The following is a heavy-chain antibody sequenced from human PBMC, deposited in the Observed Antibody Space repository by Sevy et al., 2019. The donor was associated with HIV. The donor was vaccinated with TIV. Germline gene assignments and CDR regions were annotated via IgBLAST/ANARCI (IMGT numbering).Heavy chain of an antibody. J-gene: IGHJ4*02. CDR3: ARDSPGYGAYDY. V-gene: IGHV3-7*01. CDR1: GFTFSGYW. Sequence: GESLKISCAASGFTFSGYWMTWVRQAPGKGLEWVANIKEDGSAEYYVDSVKDRFTISRDNAKNSLFLQLNSLRVEDTAMYYCARDSPGYGAYDYLGQGTLVTVSS. CDR2: IKEDGSAE. D-gene: IGHD5-18*01.